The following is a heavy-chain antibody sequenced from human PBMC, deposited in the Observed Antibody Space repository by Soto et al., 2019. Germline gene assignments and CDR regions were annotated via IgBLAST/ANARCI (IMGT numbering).Heavy chain of an antibody. CDR2: IYYSGST. CDR1: GGSISSGDYY. CDR3: ARASSGGYYYEAPYYLDY. J-gene: IGHJ4*02. D-gene: IGHD3-22*01. V-gene: IGHV4-30-4*01. Sequence: PSETLSLTCTVSGGSISSGDYYWSWIRQPPGKGLEWIGYIYYSGSTYYNPSLKSRVTISVDTSKNQFSLKLSSVTAADTAVYYCARASSGGYYYEAPYYLDYWGQGTLVTASS.